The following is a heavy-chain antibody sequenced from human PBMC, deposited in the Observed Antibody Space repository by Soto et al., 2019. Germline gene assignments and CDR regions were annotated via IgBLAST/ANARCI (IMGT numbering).Heavy chain of an antibody. Sequence: QVQLVQSGAEVKKPGASVKVSCKASGYTFTSYGISWVRQAPGQGLEWLGWISAYDGNTNYAQSLHGRVFMTTDTSKRTAYMELRSLRSDDTAVYYCARGGYYDSSGSRNYYYYGMNVWGQGTTVTVSS. CDR2: ISAYDGNT. CDR1: GYTFTSYG. CDR3: ARGGYYDSSGSRNYYYYGMNV. V-gene: IGHV1-18*01. D-gene: IGHD3-22*01. J-gene: IGHJ6*02.